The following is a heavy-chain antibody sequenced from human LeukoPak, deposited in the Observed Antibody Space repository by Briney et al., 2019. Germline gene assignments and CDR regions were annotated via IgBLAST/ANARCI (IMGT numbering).Heavy chain of an antibody. J-gene: IGHJ4*02. V-gene: IGHV3-21*01. Sequence: PGGSLRLSCAASGFTFSSYSMNWVRQAPGKGLEWVSSISSSSSYIYYADSVKGRFTISRDNAKNSLYLQMNSLRAEDTAVYYCAGEGVYYYGSGSFYFDYWGQGTLVTVSS. CDR2: ISSSSSYI. CDR3: AGEGVYYYGSGSFYFDY. D-gene: IGHD3-10*01. CDR1: GFTFSSYS.